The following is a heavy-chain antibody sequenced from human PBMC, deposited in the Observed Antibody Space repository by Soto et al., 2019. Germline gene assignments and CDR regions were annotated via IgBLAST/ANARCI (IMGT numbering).Heavy chain of an antibody. V-gene: IGHV2-5*02. CDR1: GFSLTTRGLG. Sequence: QITLKASGPTLVKPTQTLTLTCTFSGFSLTTRGLGVGWIRQPPGKALEWLALIYWDDDEAYTPSLKSRPTIDKDTSKNQVGLTLPNMDPVETATYYCAHRPRGYSYHFDYWRQGTLVTVSS. CDR2: IYWDDDE. J-gene: IGHJ4*02. D-gene: IGHD5-18*01. CDR3: AHRPRGYSYHFDY.